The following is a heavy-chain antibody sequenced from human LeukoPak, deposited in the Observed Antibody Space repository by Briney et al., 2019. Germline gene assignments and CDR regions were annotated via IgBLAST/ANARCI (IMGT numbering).Heavy chain of an antibody. CDR2: IIPIFGTA. Sequence: ASVTVSFKASGGTFSIYAISWVRQPPGQGLEWMGGIIPIFGTANYAQKFQGRVTITADKSTSTAYMELSSLRSEDTAVYYCATSGYSSGWYGYWGQGTLVTVSS. CDR3: ATSGYSSGWYGY. V-gene: IGHV1-69*06. J-gene: IGHJ4*02. CDR1: GGTFSIYA. D-gene: IGHD6-19*01.